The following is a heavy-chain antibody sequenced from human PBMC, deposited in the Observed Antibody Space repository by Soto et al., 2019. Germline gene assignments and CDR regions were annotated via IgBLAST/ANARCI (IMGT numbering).Heavy chain of an antibody. D-gene: IGHD3-3*01. Sequence: EVKVVESGGGLAQPGGSLRLSCVASEFNVSSNYMTWVRQAPGKGLEWVSVFYRGGNTFYADSVKGRFTISRDTSKNTIYLDMNSLRVEDTAVYYCARDGVVGEVDAFDIWGQGTKVSVSS. CDR1: EFNVSSNY. CDR2: FYRGGNT. CDR3: ARDGVVGEVDAFDI. V-gene: IGHV3-66*01. J-gene: IGHJ3*02.